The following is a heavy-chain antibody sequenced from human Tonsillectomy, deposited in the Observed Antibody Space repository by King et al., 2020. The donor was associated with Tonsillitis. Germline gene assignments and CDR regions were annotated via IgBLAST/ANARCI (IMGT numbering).Heavy chain of an antibody. CDR2: IYHSGST. D-gene: IGHD1-26*01. V-gene: IGHV4-38-2*01. CDR1: GYSIISGYY. Sequence: LQLQESGPGLVKPSETLSLTCAVSGYSIISGYYWGWIRQPPGKGLEWIGNIYHSGSTYYNPSLKSRVTISVDTSKNQVSLKLNSVTAADTAVYYCARVGSTFDCWGQGTLVTVSS. J-gene: IGHJ4*02. CDR3: ARVGSTFDC.